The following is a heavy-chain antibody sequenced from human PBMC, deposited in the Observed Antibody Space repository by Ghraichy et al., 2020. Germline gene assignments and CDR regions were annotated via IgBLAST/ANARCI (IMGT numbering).Heavy chain of an antibody. CDR2: ISAGGTTT. D-gene: IGHD3-22*01. V-gene: IGHV3-11*01. CDR1: GFSFSDFY. J-gene: IGHJ6*02. CDR3: ARSSAQPYFYGMDV. Sequence: LSLTCAASGFSFSDFYMNWIHQAPGKGLEWVSYISAGGTTTHYADSVRGRFTISRDNANTSLYLQMNSLRAEDTAVYYCARSSAQPYFYGMDVWGQGTTVTVSS.